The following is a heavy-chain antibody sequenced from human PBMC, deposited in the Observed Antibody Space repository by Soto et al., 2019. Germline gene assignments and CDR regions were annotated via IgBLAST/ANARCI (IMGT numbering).Heavy chain of an antibody. V-gene: IGHV3-48*01. J-gene: IGHJ3*02. CDR3: ARGGYSGYVYDAFDI. Sequence: GGSLTLSCATSSFSFFSYSMNWVPKAAREGLERVSYISSSSSTIYYADSVKGRFTISRDNAKNFLYLQMNSLRAEDTAVYYCARGGYSGYVYDAFDIWGQGT. D-gene: IGHD5-12*01. CDR1: SFSFFSYS. CDR2: ISSSSSTI.